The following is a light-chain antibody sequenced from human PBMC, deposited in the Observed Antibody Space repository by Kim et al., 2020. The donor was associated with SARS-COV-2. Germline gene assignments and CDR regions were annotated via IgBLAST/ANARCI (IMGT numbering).Light chain of an antibody. J-gene: IGKJ4*01. CDR2: AAS. V-gene: IGKV1-17*01. Sequence: VYVGDRVSFTLRASEGIYEDLAWYQKKPGSAPMRLSYAASTFQSVVPSRVSGSGSWTEFTLTITSMQPEDLATYYCLQHNSDPITFGGGTKVYIK. CDR3: LQHNSDPIT. CDR1: EGIYED.